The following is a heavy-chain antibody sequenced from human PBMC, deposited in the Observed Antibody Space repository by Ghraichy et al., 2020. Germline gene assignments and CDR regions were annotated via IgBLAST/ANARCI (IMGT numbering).Heavy chain of an antibody. V-gene: IGHV1-8*01. CDR3: ARGLEGSISMVRGVITSLLRY. D-gene: IGHD3-10*01. CDR1: GYTFTSYD. CDR2: MDPNSGKT. Sequence: ASVKVSCKASGYTFTSYDINWVRQAPGQGLEWVGRMDPNSGKTVFAQKFQGRVTMTTNTSISTAYMELSSLRSEDTAVYYCARGLEGSISMVRGVITSLLRYWGQGTLVTVSS. J-gene: IGHJ1*01.